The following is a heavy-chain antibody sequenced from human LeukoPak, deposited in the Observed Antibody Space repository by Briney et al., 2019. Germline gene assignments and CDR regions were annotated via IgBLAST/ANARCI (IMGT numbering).Heavy chain of an antibody. D-gene: IGHD3-10*01. CDR3: AKDLLRRLLWFGEDFYGMDV. J-gene: IGHJ6*02. Sequence: GGSLRLSCEVSGFTFSNYAMSWVRQAPGKGLEWVSGISWNSGSIGYADSVKGRFTISRDNAKNSLYLQMNSLRAEDTALYYCAKDLLRRLLWFGEDFYGMDVWGQGTTVTVSS. CDR2: ISWNSGSI. V-gene: IGHV3-9*01. CDR1: GFTFSNYA.